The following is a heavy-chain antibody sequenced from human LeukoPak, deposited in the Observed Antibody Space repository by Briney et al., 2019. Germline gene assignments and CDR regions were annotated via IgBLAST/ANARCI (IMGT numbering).Heavy chain of an antibody. Sequence: GGSLRLSCAASGFTVSSNYMSWVRQAPGKGLEWVSVIYSGGSTYYADSVKGRFTISRDNAKNSLYLQMNSLRAEDTAVYYCARDEVEACSGGSCYFDYWGQGTLVTVSS. CDR3: ARDEVEACSGGSCYFDY. D-gene: IGHD2-15*01. J-gene: IGHJ4*02. CDR1: GFTVSSNY. V-gene: IGHV3-53*01. CDR2: IYSGGST.